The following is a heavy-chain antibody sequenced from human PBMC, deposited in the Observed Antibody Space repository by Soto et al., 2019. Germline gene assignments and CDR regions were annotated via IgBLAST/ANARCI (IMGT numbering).Heavy chain of an antibody. CDR3: ARRHGLDIDAYY. CDR2: IYYSGST. Sequence: SETLSLTCTVSGGSVSSGSYYWSWIRQPPGKGLEWIGYIYYSGSTYYNPSLKSRVTISVDTSKNQFSLKLSSVTAADTAVYLCARRHGLDIDAYYWGQG. V-gene: IGHV4-61*01. J-gene: IGHJ4*02. D-gene: IGHD3-10*01. CDR1: GGSVSSGSYY.